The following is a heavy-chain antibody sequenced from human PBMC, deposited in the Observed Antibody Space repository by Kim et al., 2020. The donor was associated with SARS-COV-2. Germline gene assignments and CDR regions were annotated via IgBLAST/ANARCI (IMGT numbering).Heavy chain of an antibody. CDR3: ARDPGRGWNLDC. D-gene: IGHD6-19*01. J-gene: IGHJ4*02. CDR2: INPSTGDT. CDR1: GYTFIDHY. Sequence: ASVKVSCKASGYTFIDHYIHWVRQAPGQGLEWMGWINPSTGDTKSAQKFQGRVTVTREASITTDYMELTRLTSDDTAMYYCARDPGRGWNLDCWGQGTLVTVSS. V-gene: IGHV1-2*02.